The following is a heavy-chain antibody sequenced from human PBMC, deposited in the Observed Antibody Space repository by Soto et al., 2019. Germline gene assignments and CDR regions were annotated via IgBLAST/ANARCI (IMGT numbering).Heavy chain of an antibody. CDR3: ARLYYYDTSGYYYVEDF. J-gene: IGHJ4*02. V-gene: IGHV1-18*01. CDR1: GYTFNRYA. Sequence: ASVKVSCKASGYTFNRYAFSWVRQAPGQGLEWMGWISAYNGNTNYAQKLQGRVTMTTDTSTSTAYMELRSLRSDDTAVYYRARLYYYDTSGYYYVEDFWGQ. CDR2: ISAYNGNT. D-gene: IGHD3-22*01.